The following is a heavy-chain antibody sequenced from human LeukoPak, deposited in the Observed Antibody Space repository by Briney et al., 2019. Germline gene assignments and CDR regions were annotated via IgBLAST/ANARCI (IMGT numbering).Heavy chain of an antibody. CDR3: AKNCGGYCFSSFDL. V-gene: IGHV3-30-3*02. Sequence: GGSLRLSCAASGFTFSSYAMHWVRQAPGEGVEWVAVIPYDGSNQYYADSVKGRFTISRDNSKDTLYLQMNSLRAEDTAVYYCAKNCGGYCFSSFDLWGRGTLVTVAS. D-gene: IGHD2-21*02. CDR1: GFTFSSYA. CDR2: IPYDGSNQ. J-gene: IGHJ2*01.